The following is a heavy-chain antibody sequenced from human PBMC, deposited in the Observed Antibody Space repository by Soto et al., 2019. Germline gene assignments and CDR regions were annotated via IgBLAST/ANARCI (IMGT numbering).Heavy chain of an antibody. D-gene: IGHD3-10*01. CDR3: AHRVRLMSTWFYGAFDF. Sequence: QITLKESGPTLVTPTQTLTLTCTFSGFSLTTNGVGVGWVRQPPGKALAWLALLYWDDDKRYSPSLKSRLTITKDTARNQLVLTIATVDPVDAATYYCAHRVRLMSTWFYGAFDFWGQGAMVFVSS. J-gene: IGHJ3*01. CDR1: GFSLTTNGVG. CDR2: LYWDDDK. V-gene: IGHV2-5*02.